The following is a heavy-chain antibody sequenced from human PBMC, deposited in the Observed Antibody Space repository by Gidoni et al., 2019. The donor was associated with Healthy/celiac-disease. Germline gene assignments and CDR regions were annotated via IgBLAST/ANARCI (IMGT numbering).Heavy chain of an antibody. Sequence: EVQLVESGGGLVQPGGSLSLSCAASGFTFISSAMSWVRQAPGKGLEWVSAISGSGGSTYYADSVKGRFTISRDNSKNTLYLQMNSLRAEDTAVYYCARSPYDFWSGYPNWFDPWGQGTLVTVSS. V-gene: IGHV3-23*04. J-gene: IGHJ5*02. CDR2: ISGSGGST. CDR1: GFTFISSA. D-gene: IGHD3-3*01. CDR3: ARSPYDFWSGYPNWFDP.